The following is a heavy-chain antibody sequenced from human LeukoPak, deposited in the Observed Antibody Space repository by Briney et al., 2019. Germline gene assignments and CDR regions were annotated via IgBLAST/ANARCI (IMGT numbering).Heavy chain of an antibody. CDR1: GISFSAHG. V-gene: IGHV3-30*19. Sequence: GGSLRLSCAASGISFSAHGMHWVRQAPGKGLEWVALISYDGSNKYYGDSVKGRFTISRDNSKDTLSLQMNSLRGVDTAVYYCARGLPGGFVGFSSSYYPLDYWGQGTLVTVSS. J-gene: IGHJ4*02. CDR2: ISYDGSNK. CDR3: ARGLPGGFVGFSSSYYPLDY. D-gene: IGHD6-13*01.